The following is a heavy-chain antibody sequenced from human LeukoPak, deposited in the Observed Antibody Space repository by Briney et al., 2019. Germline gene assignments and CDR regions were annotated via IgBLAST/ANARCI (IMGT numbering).Heavy chain of an antibody. D-gene: IGHD3-22*01. Sequence: PGGSLRLSCAASGFTFSSYAMHWVRQAPGKGLEWVAVISYDGSNKYYADSVKGRFTISRDNSKNTLYLQMNSLRAEGTAVYYCVRAPRYYYDSSGYYTGYYFDYWGQGTLVTVSS. CDR2: ISYDGSNK. CDR3: VRAPRYYYDSSGYYTGYYFDY. J-gene: IGHJ4*02. V-gene: IGHV3-30*07. CDR1: GFTFSSYA.